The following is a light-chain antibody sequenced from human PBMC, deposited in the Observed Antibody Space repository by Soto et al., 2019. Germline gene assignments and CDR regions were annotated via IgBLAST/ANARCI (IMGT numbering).Light chain of an antibody. CDR1: QGISSY. J-gene: IGKJ3*01. CDR2: AAS. Sequence: AIRMTQSPSSFSASTGDRVTITCRASQGISSYLAWYQQKPGKAPKLLIYAASPLQSGVRSRFSGSGSGTDFTLTISCLQSEDFATYYCQQYYSYPLAFGPGTKVDIK. V-gene: IGKV1-8*01. CDR3: QQYYSYPLA.